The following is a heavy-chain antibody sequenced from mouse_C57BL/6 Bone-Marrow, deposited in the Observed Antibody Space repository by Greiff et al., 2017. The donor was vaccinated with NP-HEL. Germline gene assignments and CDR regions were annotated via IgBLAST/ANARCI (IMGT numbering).Heavy chain of an antibody. V-gene: IGHV1-74*01. CDR3: AILRGDGIYYGNLFDY. J-gene: IGHJ2*01. CDR1: GYTFTSYW. CDR2: IHPSDSDT. D-gene: IGHD2-1*01. Sequence: QVHVKQPGAELVKPGASVKVSCKASGYTFTSYWMHWVKQRPGQGLEWIGRIHPSDSDTNYNQKFKGKATLTVDKSSSTAYMQLSSLTSEDSAVYYCAILRGDGIYYGNLFDYWGQGTTLTVSS.